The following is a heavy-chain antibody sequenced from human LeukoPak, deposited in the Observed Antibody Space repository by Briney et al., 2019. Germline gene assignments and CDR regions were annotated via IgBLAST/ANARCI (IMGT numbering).Heavy chain of an antibody. V-gene: IGHV3-48*02. CDR3: ARDSGYSYADDY. J-gene: IGHJ4*02. Sequence: GGSLRLSCAASGFTFRSYAMQWVRQAPGKGLEWVSYITYNSGTIFYADSVKGRFTIPRDNAKDSLYLQMSSLRDEDTAVYYCARDSGYSYADDYWGQGTLVTVSS. CDR2: ITYNSGTI. D-gene: IGHD5-18*01. CDR1: GFTFRSYA.